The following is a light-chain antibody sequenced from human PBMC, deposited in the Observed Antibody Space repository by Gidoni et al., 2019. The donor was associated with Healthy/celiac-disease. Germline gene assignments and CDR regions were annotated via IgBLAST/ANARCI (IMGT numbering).Light chain of an antibody. CDR1: QSVSSSY. Sequence: EIVLTLSPGTLSLSPGERATLSCRASQSVSSSYLAWYQQKPGQAPRLLIYGASSRATGIPDRFSGSGSGTDFTLTISRLEPEDFAVYYCQQYGSSPVLTFGGGTKVEIK. CDR3: QQYGSSPVLT. V-gene: IGKV3-20*01. CDR2: GAS. J-gene: IGKJ4*01.